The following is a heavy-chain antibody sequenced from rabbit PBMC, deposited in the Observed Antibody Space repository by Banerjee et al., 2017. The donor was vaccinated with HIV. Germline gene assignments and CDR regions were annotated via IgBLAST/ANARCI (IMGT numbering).Heavy chain of an antibody. D-gene: IGHD4-1*01. CDR3: ARDLTGVIGWNFGW. Sequence: QEQLVESGGGLVKPEGSLTLSCKASGFTLSSYWICWVRQAPGKGLEWIACIYAGSSGDTYYANWAKGRFTISKISSTTVTLQVTSLTVADTATYFCARDLTGVIGWNFGWWGPGTLVTVS. CDR2: IYAGSSGDT. V-gene: IGHV1S45*01. CDR1: GFTLSSYW. J-gene: IGHJ6*01.